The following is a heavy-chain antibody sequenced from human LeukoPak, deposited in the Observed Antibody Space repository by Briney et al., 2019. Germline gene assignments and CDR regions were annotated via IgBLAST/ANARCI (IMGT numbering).Heavy chain of an antibody. J-gene: IGHJ4*02. CDR2: IYNSGAKI. CDR1: GLTFSTYS. CDR3: AKDVTPDSGWDLDY. Sequence: GGSLRLSCAVSGLTFSTYSMTWVRQGPGKGLEWVSSIYNSGAKIFYANSVKGRFTISRDNSKNMLYLQMNSLRVEDTAVYYCAKDVTPDSGWDLDYWGQGTLVTVSS. V-gene: IGHV3-23*01. D-gene: IGHD6-19*01.